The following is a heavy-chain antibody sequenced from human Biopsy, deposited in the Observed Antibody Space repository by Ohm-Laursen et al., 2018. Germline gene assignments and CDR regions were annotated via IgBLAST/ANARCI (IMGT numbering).Heavy chain of an antibody. D-gene: IGHD3-22*01. CDR1: GGTFSNYG. CDR3: ARAPEGVVLTDYYYYYGMDV. J-gene: IGHJ6*02. V-gene: IGHV1-69*06. CDR2: NIPILGTG. Sequence: ASVKVSCKVPGGTFSNYGVNWVRQAPGQGLEWLGGNIPILGTGNYAQKFQGRVTVAADTSTSTATMELRSLRSDDTAVFYCARAPEGVVLTDYYYYYGMDVWGQGTTVTVSS.